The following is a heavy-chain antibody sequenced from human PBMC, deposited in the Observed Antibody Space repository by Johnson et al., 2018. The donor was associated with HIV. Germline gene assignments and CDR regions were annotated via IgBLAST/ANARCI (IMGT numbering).Heavy chain of an antibody. CDR2: ISYDGTKK. Sequence: QVQLVESGGGVVQPGRSLRIYCAVSEFTFSNYAMHWVRLAPGKGLQWVAVISYDGTKKYYADSVQGRFTISRDNSKDTLYLQLDSLRPDDSALYYCARGRKDMEAAVGLDNDAFDMWGQGTLVTVSS. V-gene: IGHV3-30*04. CDR3: ARGRKDMEAAVGLDNDAFDM. J-gene: IGHJ3*02. D-gene: IGHD6-13*01. CDR1: EFTFSNYA.